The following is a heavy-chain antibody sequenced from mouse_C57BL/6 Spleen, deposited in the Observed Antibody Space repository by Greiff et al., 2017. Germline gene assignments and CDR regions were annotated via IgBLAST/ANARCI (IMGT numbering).Heavy chain of an antibody. Sequence: QVQLQQPGAELVKPGASVKMSCKDSGYTFTSYWITWVKQRPGQGLEWIGDIYPGSGSTNYNEKFKSKATLTVDTSSSTAYMQLSSLTSEDSAVYYCARTYSNYEGYDYAMDYWGQGTSVTVSS. CDR1: GYTFTSYW. J-gene: IGHJ4*01. CDR3: ARTYSNYEGYDYAMDY. V-gene: IGHV1-55*01. CDR2: IYPGSGST. D-gene: IGHD2-5*01.